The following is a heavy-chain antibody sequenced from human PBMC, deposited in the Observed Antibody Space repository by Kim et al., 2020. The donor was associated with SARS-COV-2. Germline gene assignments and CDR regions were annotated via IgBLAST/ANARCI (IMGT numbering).Heavy chain of an antibody. J-gene: IGHJ6*02. Sequence: GGSLRLSCAASGFTFSSYSMNWVRQAPGKGLEWVSSISSSSSYIYYADSVKGRFTISRDNAKNSLNLQMNSLRAEDTAVYYCARDSPYSSSYYYYGMDVCGQGTTVTVS. V-gene: IGHV3-21*01. CDR1: GFTFSSYS. D-gene: IGHD6-6*01. CDR2: ISSSSSYI. CDR3: ARDSPYSSSYYYYGMDV.